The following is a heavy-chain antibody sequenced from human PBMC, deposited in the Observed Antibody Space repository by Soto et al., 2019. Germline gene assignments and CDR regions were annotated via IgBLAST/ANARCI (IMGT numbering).Heavy chain of an antibody. CDR2: SNTYDGNT. Sequence: QVQLVQSGAEVKKPGASVKVSCKASGYTFTSYGINWVRQAPGQGREWMGWSNTYDGNTNHAQKFQGRVTMTTDTSTSTAYMELRSLSSDDTAVYYCAASQQFDYWGQGTLVTVSS. J-gene: IGHJ4*02. V-gene: IGHV1-18*01. D-gene: IGHD6-13*01. CDR3: AASQQFDY. CDR1: GYTFTSYG.